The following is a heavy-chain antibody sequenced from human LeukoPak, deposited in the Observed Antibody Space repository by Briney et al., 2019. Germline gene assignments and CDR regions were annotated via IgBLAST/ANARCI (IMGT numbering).Heavy chain of an antibody. CDR2: IIPILGIA. CDR1: GGTFSSYA. D-gene: IGHD6-13*01. CDR3: ARGFQAAADHYYYYGMDV. J-gene: IGHJ6*02. Sequence: SVKVSCEASGGTFSSYAISWVRQAPGQGLEWMGRIIPILGIANYAQKFQGRVTITADKSTSTAYMELSSLRSEDTAVYYCARGFQAAADHYYYYGMDVWGQGTTVTVSS. V-gene: IGHV1-69*04.